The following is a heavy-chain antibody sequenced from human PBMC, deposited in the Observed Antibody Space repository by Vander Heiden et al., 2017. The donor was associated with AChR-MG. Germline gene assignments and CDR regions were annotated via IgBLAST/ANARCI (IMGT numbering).Heavy chain of an antibody. J-gene: IGHJ4*02. CDR1: GGSISSSSYY. CDR3: ARRASSFGLPCIFDY. CDR2: IYYSGGT. D-gene: IGHD6-13*01. Sequence: QLQLQESGPGLVKPSETLSLTCTVSGGSISSSSYYWGWIRQPRGKGLGWIGSIYYSGGTYYNPSLKSRVTISVDTSKNQFSLKLSSVTAADTAVYYCARRASSFGLPCIFDYWGQGTLVTVSS. V-gene: IGHV4-39*01.